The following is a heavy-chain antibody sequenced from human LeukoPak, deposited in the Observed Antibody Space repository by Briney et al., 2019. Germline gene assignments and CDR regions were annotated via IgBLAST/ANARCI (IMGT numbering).Heavy chain of an antibody. CDR3: ARDEAVDFGYSFADY. V-gene: IGHV1-18*01. Sequence: ASVKVSCKASGYTFTSYGISWVRRAPGQGLEWMGWISAYNGNTNYAQKLQGRVTMTTDTSTSTAYMELRSLRSDDTAVYYCARDEAVDFGYSFADYWGQGTLVTVSS. D-gene: IGHD5-18*01. J-gene: IGHJ4*02. CDR1: GYTFTSYG. CDR2: ISAYNGNT.